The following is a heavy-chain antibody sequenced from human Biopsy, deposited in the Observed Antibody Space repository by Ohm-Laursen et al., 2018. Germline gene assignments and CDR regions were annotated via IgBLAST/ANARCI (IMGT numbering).Heavy chain of an antibody. V-gene: IGHV4-59*01. CDR2: IYYSGST. J-gene: IGHJ3*02. CDR1: GVSISTYY. CDR3: AREAIGVATAFDI. D-gene: IGHD5-12*01. Sequence: TLSLTYTVSGVSISTYYWSWIRQSPGRGLEWIAYIYYSGSTDYNPSLKSRVTISLDTSKNQFSLKLSSVTAADTAIYYCAREAIGVATAFDIWGQGTMVTVSS.